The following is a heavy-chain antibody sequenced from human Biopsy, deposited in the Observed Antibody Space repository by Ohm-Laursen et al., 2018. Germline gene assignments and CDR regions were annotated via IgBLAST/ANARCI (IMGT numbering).Heavy chain of an antibody. CDR2: INQGGST. D-gene: IGHD5-12*01. CDR1: GESSSGYF. CDR3: ARGSGYFKLDV. V-gene: IGHV4-34*01. J-gene: IGHJ6*02. Sequence: SETLSLTCVVNGESSSGYFWNWIRQPPGKGLEWIGEINQGGSTKYNPSLKRRATLSADSSNSQFSLRLTSVTAADTAIYYCARGSGYFKLDVWGQGTTVTVSS.